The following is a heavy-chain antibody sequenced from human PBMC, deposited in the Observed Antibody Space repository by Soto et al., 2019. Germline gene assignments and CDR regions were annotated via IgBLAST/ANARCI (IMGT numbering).Heavy chain of an antibody. CDR3: AKGGPGSSWPYYFDY. D-gene: IGHD2-2*01. V-gene: IGHV3-23*01. CDR1: GFTFSDYA. J-gene: IGHJ4*02. CDR2: ISGSGGST. Sequence: GGSLRLSCAASGFTFSDYAMSWVRQAPGKGLEWVSGISGSGGSTYYADSVKGRLTISRDNSKDTLYLQMNSLRAEDTAEYYCAKGGPGSSWPYYFDYWGQGTLVTVSS.